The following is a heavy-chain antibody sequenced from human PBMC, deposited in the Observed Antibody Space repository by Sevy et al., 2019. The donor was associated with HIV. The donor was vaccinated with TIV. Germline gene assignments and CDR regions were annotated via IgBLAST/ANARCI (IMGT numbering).Heavy chain of an antibody. Sequence: ASVKVSCKASGYTFTSYAMHWVRQAPGQRLEWMGWINAGNGNTKYSQKFQGRVTITRDTSGSTAYMELSSLRSEDTAVYYCARLLRYFDPPGFDYWGQGTLVTVSS. J-gene: IGHJ4*02. D-gene: IGHD3-9*01. CDR1: GYTFTSYA. V-gene: IGHV1-3*01. CDR3: ARLLRYFDPPGFDY. CDR2: INAGNGNT.